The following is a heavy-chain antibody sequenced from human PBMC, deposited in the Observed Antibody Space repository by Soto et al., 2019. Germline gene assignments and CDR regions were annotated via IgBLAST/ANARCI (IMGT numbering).Heavy chain of an antibody. D-gene: IGHD6-25*01. CDR1: GFTFRSYG. CDR3: AKDRLANPPYYYYYYGMDV. V-gene: IGHV3-30*18. CDR2: ISYDGSNK. Sequence: PGGSLRLSCAASGFTFRSYGMHWVRQAPGKGLEWVAIISYDGSNKYYPDSVKGRFTISRDKSKNTLYLQMNSLRVEDTAVYYCAKDRLANPPYYYYYYGMDVGGQGTTVTVSS. J-gene: IGHJ6*02.